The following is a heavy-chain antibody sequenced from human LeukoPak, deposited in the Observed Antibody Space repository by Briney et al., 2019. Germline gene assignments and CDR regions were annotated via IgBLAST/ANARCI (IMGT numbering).Heavy chain of an antibody. CDR3: ARPPLYDAFDI. Sequence: GGSLRLSCAASGFTFSDYYMSWIRQPPGKGLEWVSYISSSGSTIYYADSVKGRFTISRDNAKNSLYLQMNSLRAEDTAVYYCARPPLYDAFDIWGQGTMVTVSS. J-gene: IGHJ3*02. CDR1: GFTFSDYY. V-gene: IGHV3-11*01. CDR2: ISSSGSTI.